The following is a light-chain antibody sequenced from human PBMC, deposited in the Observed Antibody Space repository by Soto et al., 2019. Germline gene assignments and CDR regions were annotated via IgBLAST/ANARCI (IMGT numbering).Light chain of an antibody. J-gene: IGKJ4*01. CDR2: DAS. Sequence: PGDRVTLSCRASQSVSSYLAWYQQKPGQAPRLLIYDASNRATGIPARFSGSGSGTDFTLTISSLEPEDFAVYYCQQRSNWLTFGGGTKVDIK. V-gene: IGKV3-11*01. CDR1: QSVSSY. CDR3: QQRSNWLT.